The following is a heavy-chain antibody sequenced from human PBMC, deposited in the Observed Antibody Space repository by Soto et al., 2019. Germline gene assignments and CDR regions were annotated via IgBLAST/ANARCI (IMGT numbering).Heavy chain of an antibody. CDR2: IIPILGIA. J-gene: IGHJ5*02. V-gene: IGHV1-69*10. CDR3: ARDPNCSSTSCYGWFDP. Sequence: ASVKVSCKASGGTFSSYAISWVRQAPGQGLEWMGGIIPILGIANYAQKFQGRVTITADKSTSTAYMELSRLRSEDTAVYYCARDPNCSSTSCYGWFDPWGQGTLVTVSS. D-gene: IGHD2-2*01. CDR1: GGTFSSYA.